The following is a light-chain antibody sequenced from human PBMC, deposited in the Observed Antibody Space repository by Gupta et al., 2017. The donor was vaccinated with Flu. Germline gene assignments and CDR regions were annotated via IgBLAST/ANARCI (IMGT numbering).Light chain of an antibody. V-gene: IGLV1-44*01. CDR2: SNN. CDR1: SSNIGSNV. Sequence: VTISCSGSSSNIGSNVVSWYQHLPGTAPKLLIYSNNQRPSGVPDRFSGSKSRTSASLAISGLQSEDEADYYCAAWDDSLNGLWVFGGGTKLTVL. CDR3: AAWDDSLNGLWV. J-gene: IGLJ3*02.